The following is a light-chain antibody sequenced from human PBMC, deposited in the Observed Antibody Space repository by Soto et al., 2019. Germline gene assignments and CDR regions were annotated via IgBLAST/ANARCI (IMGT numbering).Light chain of an antibody. CDR2: DSS. Sequence: DIHMTQSPSTLSASVVYKSTIIFRGIQPINTWVAWYQQKPGKAPKLLISDSSSLERGVPSRISGSGSGTDFALTISSLQPHDFATYYCQHYNSYPYTFGQGTKVEI. CDR3: QHYNSYPYT. J-gene: IGKJ2*01. V-gene: IGKV1-5*02. CDR1: QPINTW.